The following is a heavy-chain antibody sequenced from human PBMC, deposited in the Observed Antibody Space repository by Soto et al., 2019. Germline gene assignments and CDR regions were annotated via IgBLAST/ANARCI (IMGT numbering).Heavy chain of an antibody. V-gene: IGHV4-59*08. CDR1: GGSINSYY. CDR2: IYYSGST. J-gene: IGHJ5*02. D-gene: IGHD1-7*01. Sequence: ASETLSLTCTVSGGSINSYYCRWIRHPPEKGMEWIGYIYYSGSTNYNPTLKSRITISADTSKNQFSLKLSSVTAADTAVYYCARHFSSGTNIAAIRSFDPWGQGTLVTVSS. CDR3: ARHFSSGTNIAAIRSFDP.